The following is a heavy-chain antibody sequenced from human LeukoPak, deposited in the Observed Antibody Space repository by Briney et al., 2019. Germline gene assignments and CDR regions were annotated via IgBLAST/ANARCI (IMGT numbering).Heavy chain of an antibody. J-gene: IGHJ4*02. D-gene: IGHD2-2*01. CDR2: INPNSGGT. V-gene: IGHV1-2*02. Sequence: ASVKVSCKASGYTFTGYYMHWVRQAPGQGLEWMGWINPNSGGTNYAQKFQGRVTMTRDTSISTAYMELSRLRSDDTAVYYCAREGDCSSTSCYGGSDYFDYWGQGTLVTVSS. CDR1: GYTFTGYY. CDR3: AREGDCSSTSCYGGSDYFDY.